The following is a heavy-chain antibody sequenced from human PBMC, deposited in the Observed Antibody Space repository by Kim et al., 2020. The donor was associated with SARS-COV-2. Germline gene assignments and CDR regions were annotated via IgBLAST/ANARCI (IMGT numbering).Heavy chain of an antibody. J-gene: IGHJ2*01. CDR3: AKKQWLDDGDWYFDL. Sequence: GGSLRLSCAASGFTFSSYAMSWVRQAPGKGLEWVSVIYSGGSSTYYADSVKGRFTISRDNSKNTLYLQMNSLRAEDTAVYYCAKKQWLDDGDWYFDLWGRGTLVTVSS. D-gene: IGHD6-19*01. CDR2: IYSGGSST. CDR1: GFTFSSYA. V-gene: IGHV3-23*03.